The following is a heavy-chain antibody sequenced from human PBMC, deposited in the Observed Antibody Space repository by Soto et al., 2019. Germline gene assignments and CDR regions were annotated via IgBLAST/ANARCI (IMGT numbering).Heavy chain of an antibody. CDR3: AGTTGRGRLATFDY. J-gene: IGHJ4*02. CDR2: IYYNGST. V-gene: IGHV4-61*01. Sequence: SETLSLTCTVSGGSVSSGSYYWSWIRQPPGKGLEWIGYIYYNGSTNYNPSLKSRVTISVDTSKNQFSLKLSSVTAADTAVYYCAGTTGRGRLATFDYWGQGTLVTVSS. CDR1: GGSVSSGSYY. D-gene: IGHD1-1*01.